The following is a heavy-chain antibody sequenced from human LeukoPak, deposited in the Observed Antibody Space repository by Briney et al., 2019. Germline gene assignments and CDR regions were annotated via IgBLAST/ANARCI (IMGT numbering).Heavy chain of an antibody. Sequence: SVKVSCKASGYTFTSYAITWVRQAPGQGLEWMGGIIPIFGTANYAHKFQGRVTITADESTSTAYMELSSLRSEDTAVYFCARASKCSGGSCYSHWGQGTLVTVSS. CDR1: GYTFTSYA. J-gene: IGHJ4*02. CDR2: IIPIFGTA. CDR3: ARASKCSGGSCYSH. V-gene: IGHV1-69*13. D-gene: IGHD2-15*01.